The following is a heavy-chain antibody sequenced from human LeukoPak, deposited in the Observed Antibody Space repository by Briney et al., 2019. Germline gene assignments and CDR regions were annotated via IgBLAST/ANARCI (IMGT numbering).Heavy chain of an antibody. D-gene: IGHD5-24*01. CDR1: GGSISSCY. CDR3: ARVSVEMATILFDY. Sequence: SETLSLTCTVSGGSISSCYWSWIRQPPGKGLEWIGCIYYSGSTNYNPSLKSRVTISVDTSKNQFSLKLSSVTAADTAVYYCARVSVEMATILFDYWGQGTLLTVSS. V-gene: IGHV4-59*01. CDR2: IYYSGST. J-gene: IGHJ4*02.